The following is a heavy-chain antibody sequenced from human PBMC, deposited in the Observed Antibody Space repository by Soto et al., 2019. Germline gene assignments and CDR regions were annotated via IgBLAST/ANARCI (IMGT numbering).Heavy chain of an antibody. CDR3: ASGLAAAGTNWFDP. CDR1: GGTLSGYA. Sequence: SVQPSCKDAGGTLSGYAISWVRQDLGQGLEWMGGIIPIFGTANYAQKFQGRVTITADESTSTAYMELSSLRSEDTAVYYCASGLAAAGTNWFDPWGQGTLVTVSS. D-gene: IGHD6-13*01. J-gene: IGHJ5*02. CDR2: IIPIFGTA. V-gene: IGHV1-69*13.